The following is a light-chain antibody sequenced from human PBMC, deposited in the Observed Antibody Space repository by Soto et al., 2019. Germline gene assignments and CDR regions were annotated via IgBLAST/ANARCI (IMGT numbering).Light chain of an antibody. J-gene: IGLJ3*02. V-gene: IGLV1-36*01. CDR3: AAWDDSMKGWV. CDR1: SSNIGNNP. Sequence: QSVLTQPPSVSDVPRQRVTISCSGSSSNIGNNPVNWYQQLPGQAPKLLIYYDDLLPSGVSDRFLGSRSGTSASLAISGLQSEDEADYYCAAWDDSMKGWVFGGGTKLTVL. CDR2: YDD.